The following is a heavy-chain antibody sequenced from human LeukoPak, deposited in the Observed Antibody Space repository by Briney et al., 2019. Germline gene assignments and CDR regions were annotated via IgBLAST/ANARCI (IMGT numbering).Heavy chain of an antibody. J-gene: IGHJ4*02. CDR3: AKGYCRGNSCYDDRGAFDY. CDR1: GYSISSGNY. CDR2: IYHSGST. D-gene: IGHD2-2*01. V-gene: IGHV4-38-2*02. Sequence: SETLSLTCSVSGYSISSGNYWGLIRLPPGKGLRWIGSIYHSGSTYYNPSLKSRVTISVDTSKNQFSLKLSSVTAADTAVYYCAKGYCRGNSCYDDRGAFDYWGQGTLVTVSS.